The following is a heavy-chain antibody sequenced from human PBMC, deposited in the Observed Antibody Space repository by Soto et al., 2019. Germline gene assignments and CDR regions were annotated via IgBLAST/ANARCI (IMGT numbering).Heavy chain of an antibody. J-gene: IGHJ6*02. V-gene: IGHV3-21*01. CDR3: FSKIYFDSSGYSGYYYCGMDV. CDR2: ISSSSSYI. D-gene: IGHD3-22*01. CDR1: GFTFSSYS. Sequence: GGSLRLSCAASGFTFSSYSMNWVRQAPGKGLEWVSSISSSSSYIYYADSVKGRFTISRDNAKNSLYLQMNSLRAEDTAVYYCFSKIYFDSSGYSGYYYCGMDVWGQGTTVTVPS.